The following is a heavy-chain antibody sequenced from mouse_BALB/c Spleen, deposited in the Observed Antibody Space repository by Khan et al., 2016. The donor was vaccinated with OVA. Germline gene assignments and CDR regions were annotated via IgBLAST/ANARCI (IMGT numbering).Heavy chain of an antibody. D-gene: IGHD2-10*01. J-gene: IGHJ4*01. V-gene: IGHV2-6-1*01. CDR3: ARQPYYHYYIMDY. Sequence: QVQLKQLGPGLVAPSQSLSITCTISGFSLTNYGVHWVRQSPGKGLEWLVVIWSDGSTTYNSALKSRLSISKDNSKSQVFLKMNSLQSDDTAMYYCARQPYYHYYIMDYWGQGTSVTVSS. CDR2: IWSDGST. CDR1: GFSLTNYG.